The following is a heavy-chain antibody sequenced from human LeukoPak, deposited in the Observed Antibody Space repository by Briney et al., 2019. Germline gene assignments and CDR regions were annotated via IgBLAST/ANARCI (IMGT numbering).Heavy chain of an antibody. CDR2: IYTSGST. V-gene: IGHV4-4*07. D-gene: IGHD3-10*01. J-gene: IGHJ5*02. CDR1: GGSISSYY. CDR3: ARVRITMVRGVIMGSFWFDP. Sequence: PSETLSLTCTVSGGSISSYYWSWIRQPAGKGLEWIGRIYTSGSTNYNPSLKSRVTMSVDTSKNQFSLKLSSVTAADTAVYYCARVRITMVRGVIMGSFWFDPWGQGTLVTVSS.